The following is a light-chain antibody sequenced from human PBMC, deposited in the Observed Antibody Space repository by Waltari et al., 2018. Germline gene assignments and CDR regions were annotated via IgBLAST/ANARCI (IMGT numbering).Light chain of an antibody. CDR1: SANIGSNP. CDR2: KNS. CDR3: AAWDDSLSGYV. J-gene: IGLJ1*01. Sequence: QSVLTQPPSASGTPGQRVTISCSGSSANIGSNPVNWYQQLPGTAPKLLINKNSLPPSGVPDRCSGSKSGTAASLAISGLLSDDEAEYYCAAWDDSLSGYVFGTGTNVSVL. V-gene: IGLV1-44*01.